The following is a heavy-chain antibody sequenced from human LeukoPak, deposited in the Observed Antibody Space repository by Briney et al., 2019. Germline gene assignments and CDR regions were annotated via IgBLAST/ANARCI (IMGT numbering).Heavy chain of an antibody. CDR1: GGSISSYY. V-gene: IGHV4-59*01. J-gene: IGHJ4*02. CDR2: IYYSGST. CDR3: ARVEMATIGEGFDY. Sequence: PSETLSLTCTVSGGSISSYYWSWIRQPPGKGLEWIGYIYYSGSTNYNPSLESRVTISVDTSKNQFSLKLSSVTAADTAVYYCARVEMATIGEGFDYWGQGTLVTVSS. D-gene: IGHD5-24*01.